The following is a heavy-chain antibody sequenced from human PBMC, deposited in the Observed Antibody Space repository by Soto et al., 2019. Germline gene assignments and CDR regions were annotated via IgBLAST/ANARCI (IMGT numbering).Heavy chain of an antibody. J-gene: IGHJ4*02. D-gene: IGHD6-6*01. V-gene: IGHV3-7*01. CDR3: ARISSSGFY. CDR2: IKQDGSEK. CDR1: EFKCGGYG. Sequence: GGSLRVSSAASEFKCGGYGRSWVRQAPGKGLEWVANIKQDGSEKYYVDSVKGRFTISRDNAKNSLYLQMNSLRAEDTAVYYCARISSSGFYWGQGTLVTVSS.